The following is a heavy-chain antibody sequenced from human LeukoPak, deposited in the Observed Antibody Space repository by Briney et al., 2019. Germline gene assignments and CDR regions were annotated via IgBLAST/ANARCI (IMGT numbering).Heavy chain of an antibody. J-gene: IGHJ5*02. D-gene: IGHD1-26*01. CDR1: GFTFSGSA. Sequence: PGGSLRLSCAASGFTFSGSAIHWVRQSSGKGLEWVGQIDKKDKGYATATAHAASVKGRFTISRDDSINTAYLQMKSLKTEDTALYYCTRDSGTYSWFDPWGQGTLVTVSS. CDR3: TRDSGTYSWFDP. CDR2: IDKKDKGYATAT. V-gene: IGHV3-73*01.